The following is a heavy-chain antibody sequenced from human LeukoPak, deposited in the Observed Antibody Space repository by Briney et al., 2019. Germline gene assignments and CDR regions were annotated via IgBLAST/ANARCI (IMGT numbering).Heavy chain of an antibody. CDR1: GFPFSSYS. J-gene: IGHJ4*02. D-gene: IGHD1-1*01. CDR3: VRIKGTYFDF. CDR2: ISASGSNI. V-gene: IGHV3-48*01. Sequence: GGSLRLSCAASGFPFSSYSMSWVRRAPGKGLEWVSYISASGSNIYYLDAVTGRFTVSRDNAMNSLFLQMNRPRAEDTAIYYCVRIKGTYFDFWGQGTLVTVSS.